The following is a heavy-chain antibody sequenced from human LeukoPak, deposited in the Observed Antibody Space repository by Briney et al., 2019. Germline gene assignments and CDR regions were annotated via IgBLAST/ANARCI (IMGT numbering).Heavy chain of an antibody. D-gene: IGHD3-3*01. V-gene: IGHV3-11*01. Sequence: LSLTCAVYGVSFSGYYWGWIRQAPGKGLEWVSDSVKGRFTISRDNAKNSLYLQMNSLRAEDTAVYYCAKVYLRFLEWLLTPCFDYWGQGTLVTVSS. CDR3: AKVYLRFLEWLLTPCFDY. CDR1: GVSFSGYY. J-gene: IGHJ4*02.